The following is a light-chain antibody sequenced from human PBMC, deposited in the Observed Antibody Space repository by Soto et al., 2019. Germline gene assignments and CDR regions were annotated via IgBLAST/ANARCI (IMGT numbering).Light chain of an antibody. CDR3: QRYDNLPS. V-gene: IGKV1-33*01. J-gene: IGKJ4*01. CDR1: QDISNY. CDR2: DAS. Sequence: DIQMTQSPSSLSASVGDRVTITCQASQDISNYLNWYQQKPGKVPKLLIYDASNLETGVPSRFSGSGSGTDFTFTISSLQPEDIATYYCQRYDNLPSFGGGTKVEIK.